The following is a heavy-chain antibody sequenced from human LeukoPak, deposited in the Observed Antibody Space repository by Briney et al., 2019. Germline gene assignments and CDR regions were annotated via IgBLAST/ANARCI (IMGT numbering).Heavy chain of an antibody. J-gene: IGHJ4*02. V-gene: IGHV4-39*01. D-gene: IGHD3-22*01. Sequence: SETLSLTCTVSGGSIRSSSYYWGGIRQPPGKGLEWIGSIYYSGSTYYNPSLKSRVTISVDTAKNQVSLRLSSVTAADTAVYYCASGHYDSSGYYYPFDYWGQGTLVTVSS. CDR3: ASGHYDSSGYYYPFDY. CDR1: GGSIRSSSYY. CDR2: IYYSGST.